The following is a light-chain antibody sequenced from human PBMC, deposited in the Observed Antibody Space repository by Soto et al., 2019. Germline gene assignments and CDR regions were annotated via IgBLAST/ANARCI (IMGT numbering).Light chain of an antibody. J-gene: IGLJ1*01. CDR3: SSYTSNKSYV. V-gene: IGLV2-14*01. CDR1: TGDVGRYNF. Sequence: QSALTQPASVSGSPGQSITISCTGTTGDVGRYNFVSWYQQHPGKAPKLMISEVSNRPSRVSNRFSASKSGNTASLTISGLQADDEADYYCSSYTSNKSYVFGTGTKLTVL. CDR2: EVS.